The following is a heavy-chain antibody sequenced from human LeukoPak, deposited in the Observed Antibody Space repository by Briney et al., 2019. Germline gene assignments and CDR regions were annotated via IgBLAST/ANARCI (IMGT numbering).Heavy chain of an antibody. CDR1: RFTFSSYG. Sequence: PGGSLRLSCVASRFTFSSYGMHWVRQAPGKGLEWVAVISYGGSNKYYADSVKGRFTISRDNSKNTLYLQMNSLRAEDTAVYYCAKDQRFYCSSSTSCYLDYWGQGTLVTVSS. V-gene: IGHV3-30*18. J-gene: IGHJ4*02. CDR2: ISYGGSNK. D-gene: IGHD2-2*01. CDR3: AKDQRFYCSSSTSCYLDY.